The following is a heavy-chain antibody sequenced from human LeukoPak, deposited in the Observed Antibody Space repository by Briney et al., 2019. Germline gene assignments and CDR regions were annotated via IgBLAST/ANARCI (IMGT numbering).Heavy chain of an antibody. CDR3: ARALLWFGDYMDV. CDR2: IFYSGST. V-gene: IGHV4-59*01. J-gene: IGHJ6*03. D-gene: IGHD3-10*01. CDR1: GGSISSYY. Sequence: SETLSLTCSVSGGSISSYYWSWIRQPPGKGLEWIGHIFYSGSTHYNPSLKSRVTISVDTSKNQFSLKLSSVTAADTAVYYCARALLWFGDYMDVWGKGTTVTISS.